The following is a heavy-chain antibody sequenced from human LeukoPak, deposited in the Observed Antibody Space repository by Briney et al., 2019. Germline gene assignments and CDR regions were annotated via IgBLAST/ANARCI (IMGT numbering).Heavy chain of an antibody. Sequence: SQTLSLTCTVSGDSISSGDYFWNWIRQHPGRGLEWIGYIYYSGSTYYNPSLKSRVTISVDTSKNQFSLKLSSVTAADTAVYYCAVDRKTLGIYDYVWGSYRSPGGGAFDIWGQGTMVTVSS. CDR1: GDSISSGDYF. V-gene: IGHV4-31*03. J-gene: IGHJ3*02. CDR3: AVDRKTLGIYDYVWGSYRSPGGGAFDI. D-gene: IGHD3-16*02. CDR2: IYYSGST.